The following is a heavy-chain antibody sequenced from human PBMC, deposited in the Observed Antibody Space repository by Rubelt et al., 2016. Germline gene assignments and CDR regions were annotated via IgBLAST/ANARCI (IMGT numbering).Heavy chain of an antibody. Sequence: QVQLVQSGAEVKKPGASVKVSCKASGYTFTSYGISWVRQAPGQGLEWMGWISAYNGNPNYAQKLQGGVTMTTDTSTSTAYMELRSLRSDDTAVYYCARVISGVEYSSSWHFDYWGQGTLVTVSS. CDR3: ARVISGVEYSSSWHFDY. CDR2: ISAYNGNP. CDR1: GYTFTSYG. J-gene: IGHJ4*02. D-gene: IGHD6-13*01. V-gene: IGHV1-18*01.